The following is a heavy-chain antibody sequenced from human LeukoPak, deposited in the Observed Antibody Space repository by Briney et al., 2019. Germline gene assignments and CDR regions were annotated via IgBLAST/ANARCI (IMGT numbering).Heavy chain of an antibody. CDR2: ISYGGDNK. CDR3: SRDGPRDYDILTALDY. J-gene: IGHJ4*02. D-gene: IGHD3-9*01. V-gene: IGHV3-30*04. CDR1: GFTFSSYA. Sequence: GGSLRLSCAASGFTFSSYAMHWVRQAPGKGLEWVAFISYGGDNKYYADSVKGRFTISRDNSKSMLYLQMNGLRPEDTAVYYCSRDGPRDYDILTALDYWGQGTVVSVSS.